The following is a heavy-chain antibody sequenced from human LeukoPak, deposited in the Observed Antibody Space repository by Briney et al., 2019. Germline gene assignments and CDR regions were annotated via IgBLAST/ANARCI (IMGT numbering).Heavy chain of an antibody. CDR2: ISSSSSYI. Sequence: GGSLRLSCIVSGFTFSNYAMTWVRQAPGKGLEWVSSISSSSSYIYYADSVKGRFTISRDNAKNSLYLQMNSLRAEDTAVYYCARWAVTVAGTHYFDYWGQGTLVTVSS. CDR1: GFTFSNYA. J-gene: IGHJ4*02. D-gene: IGHD6-19*01. CDR3: ARWAVTVAGTHYFDY. V-gene: IGHV3-21*01.